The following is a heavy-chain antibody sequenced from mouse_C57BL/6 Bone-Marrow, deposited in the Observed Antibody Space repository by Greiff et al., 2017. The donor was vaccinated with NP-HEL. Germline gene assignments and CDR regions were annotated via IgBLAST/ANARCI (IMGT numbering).Heavy chain of an antibody. V-gene: IGHV10-1*01. Sequence: DVMLVESGGGLVQPKGSLKLSCAASGFSFNTYAMNWVRQAPGKGLEWVARIRSKSNNYATYYADSVKDRFTISRDDSESMLYLQMNNLKTEDTAMYYCVRWNGYFSMDYWGQGTSVTVSS. J-gene: IGHJ4*01. CDR1: GFSFNTYA. CDR3: VRWNGYFSMDY. CDR2: IRSKSNNYAT.